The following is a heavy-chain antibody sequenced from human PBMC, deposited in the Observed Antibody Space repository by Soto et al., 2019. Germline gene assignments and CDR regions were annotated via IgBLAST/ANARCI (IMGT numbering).Heavy chain of an antibody. J-gene: IGHJ4*02. V-gene: IGHV4-59*01. Sequence: PSETLSLTCTVSGGSISSYYWSWIRQPPGKGLEWIGYIYYSGSTNYNPSLKSRVTISVDTSKNQFSLKLSSVTAADTAVYYCARVGIAVAGTFDSWGQGTLVTVSS. CDR3: ARVGIAVAGTFDS. CDR1: GGSISSYY. CDR2: IYYSGST. D-gene: IGHD6-19*01.